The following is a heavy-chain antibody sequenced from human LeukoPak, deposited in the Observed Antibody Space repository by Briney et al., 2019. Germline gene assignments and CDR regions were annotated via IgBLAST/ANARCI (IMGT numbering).Heavy chain of an antibody. CDR1: GGSISSSSYY. Sequence: SETLSLTCTVSGGSISSSSYYWGWIRQPPGKGLEWIGSIYYSGSTYYNPSLKSRVTISVDTSKNQFSLKLSSVTAADTAVYYCSRVVRDGYNRNYYYYMDVWGKGTTVTVSS. D-gene: IGHD5-24*01. V-gene: IGHV4-39*07. CDR3: SRVVRDGYNRNYYYYMDV. CDR2: IYYSGST. J-gene: IGHJ6*03.